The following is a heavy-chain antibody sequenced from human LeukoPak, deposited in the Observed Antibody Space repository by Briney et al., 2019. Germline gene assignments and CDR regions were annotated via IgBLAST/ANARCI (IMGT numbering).Heavy chain of an antibody. Sequence: PSETLSLTCTVSGGSISSSSYYWGWIRQPPGKGLEWIGSIYYSGSTYYNPSLKSRVTISVDTSKNQFSLKLSSVTAADTAVYYCARARGGSKKRIMITFGGVPGYYFDYWGQGTLVTVSS. V-gene: IGHV4-39*07. D-gene: IGHD3-16*01. J-gene: IGHJ4*02. CDR3: ARARGGSKKRIMITFGGVPGYYFDY. CDR1: GGSISSSSYY. CDR2: IYYSGST.